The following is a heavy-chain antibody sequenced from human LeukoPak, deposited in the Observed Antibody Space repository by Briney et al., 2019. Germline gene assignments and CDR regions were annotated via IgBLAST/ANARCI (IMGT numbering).Heavy chain of an antibody. CDR2: IYHSGST. J-gene: IGHJ3*02. V-gene: IGHV4-4*02. D-gene: IGHD1-26*01. CDR1: GGSISGNMW. Sequence: PSGTLSLTCSISGGSISGNMWWSWVRQTPGKGLEWIGEIYHSGSTNYNPSLKSRVTLLIDKSKNQFSLKLSSVTAADTAVYYCARDSSIVGTTGAFDIWGQGTMVIVSS. CDR3: ARDSSIVGTTGAFDI.